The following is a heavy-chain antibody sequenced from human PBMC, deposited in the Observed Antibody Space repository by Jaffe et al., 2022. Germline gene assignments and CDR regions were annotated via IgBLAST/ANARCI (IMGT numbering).Heavy chain of an antibody. CDR3: VHALYSTRVDGFDI. J-gene: IGHJ3*02. CDR2: IYWNDDK. D-gene: IGHD2-8*01. V-gene: IGHV2-5*01. Sequence: QITLKESGPTLVKPTQTLTLTCAFSGFSFRTSGVGVGWIRQPPGKALQWLALIYWNDDKRYSASLKSRLTITKDTSKNQVVLTMTNMDPADTATYYCVHALYSTRVDGFDIWDQGTMVTVSS. CDR1: GFSFRTSGVG.